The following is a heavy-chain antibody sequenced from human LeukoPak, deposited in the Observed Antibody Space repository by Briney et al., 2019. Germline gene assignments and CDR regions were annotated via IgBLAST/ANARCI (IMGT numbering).Heavy chain of an antibody. J-gene: IGHJ5*02. V-gene: IGHV1-3*01. CDR2: INAGNGNT. CDR1: GYTFTIYA. CDR3: ARSGEVLRYFDWLSWFDP. Sequence: ASVKVSCTASGYTFTIYAMHWVRQAPGQRLEWMGWINAGNGNTKYSQKFQGRVTITRDTSASTAYIELSSLRSEDTAVYYCARSGEVLRYFDWLSWFDPWGQGTLVTVSS. D-gene: IGHD3-9*01.